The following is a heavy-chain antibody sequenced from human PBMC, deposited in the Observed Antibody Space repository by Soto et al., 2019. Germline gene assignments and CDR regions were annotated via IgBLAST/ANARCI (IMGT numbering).Heavy chain of an antibody. V-gene: IGHV3-30*18. CDR2: ISYDGSNK. CDR3: AKDLGSGKPYYYYAMDX. J-gene: IGHJ6*02. Sequence: GGSLRLSFEASGFIFSRYGMHWVRQAPGKGLEWVAVISYDGSNKYYAESVKGRFIISRDKSENTLYLQMNSLRAEDTAVYYCAKDLGSGKPYYYYAMDXWGQGTTVTVS. D-gene: IGHD3-10*01. CDR1: GFIFSRYG.